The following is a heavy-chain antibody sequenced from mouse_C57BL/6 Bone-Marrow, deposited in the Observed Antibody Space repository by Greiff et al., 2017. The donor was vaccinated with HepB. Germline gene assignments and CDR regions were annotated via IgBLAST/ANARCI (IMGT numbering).Heavy chain of an antibody. Sequence: QVQLQQSGAELVKPGASVKMSCKASGYTFTSYWITWVKQRPGQGLEWIGDIYPGSGSTNYNEKFKSKATLTVDTSSSTAYMQLSSLTSEDSAVYYCARTKLRRPHYFDYWGQGTTLTVSS. V-gene: IGHV1-55*01. CDR3: ARTKLRRPHYFDY. CDR2: IYPGSGST. CDR1: GYTFTSYW. D-gene: IGHD2-4*01. J-gene: IGHJ2*01.